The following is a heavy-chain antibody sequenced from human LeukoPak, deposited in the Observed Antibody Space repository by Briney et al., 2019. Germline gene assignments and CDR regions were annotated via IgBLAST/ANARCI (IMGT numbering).Heavy chain of an antibody. CDR2: IYYSGST. J-gene: IGHJ4*02. CDR1: GGSISSGDYY. Sequence: SQTLSLTCTVSGGSISSGDYYWSWLRQPPGKGLEWIGYIYYSGSTYYNPSLKSRITISVDTSKNQFSLKLSSVTAADTAVYYCARGALGGLIPYWGQGTLVTVSS. D-gene: IGHD3-10*01. V-gene: IGHV4-30-4*01. CDR3: ARGALGGLIPY.